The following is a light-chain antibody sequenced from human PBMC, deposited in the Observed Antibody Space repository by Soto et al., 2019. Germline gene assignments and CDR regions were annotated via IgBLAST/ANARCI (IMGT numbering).Light chain of an antibody. CDR2: AAS. CDR3: QQSYSIPYT. CDR1: QSIRSY. V-gene: IGKV1-39*01. Sequence: DIQMTQSPSSLSASVGDRVTITCRASQSIRSYLIWYQRKPGKAPKPLIYAASNLQSGVPSRFSGSGSGTDFTLTISSLQPEDFATYYCQQSYSIPYTFGQGTKLEIK. J-gene: IGKJ2*01.